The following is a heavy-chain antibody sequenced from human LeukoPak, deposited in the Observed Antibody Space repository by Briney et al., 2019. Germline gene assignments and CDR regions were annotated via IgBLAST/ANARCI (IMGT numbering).Heavy chain of an antibody. J-gene: IGHJ6*04. Sequence: SETLSLTCTVSGGSISSGSYYWSWIRQPAGKGLEWIGRIYTSGSTNYNPSLKSRVTISVDTSKNQFSLKLSSVTAADTAVYYCARFLGEYSSPKDVWGKGTTVTVSS. D-gene: IGHD6-6*01. CDR2: IYTSGST. CDR1: GGSISSGSYY. V-gene: IGHV4-61*02. CDR3: ARFLGEYSSPKDV.